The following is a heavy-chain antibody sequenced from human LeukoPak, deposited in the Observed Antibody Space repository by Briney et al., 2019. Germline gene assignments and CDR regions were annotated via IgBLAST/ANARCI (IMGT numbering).Heavy chain of an antibody. Sequence: GGSLRLSCAVSGVNFSSYWMSWVRQAPGKGLEWVANIKQDGSEEYYVDSVKGRFTISTDNAKNSLYLQMNSLRAEDTAVYYCARDAYYDFWSGYPRYFDYWGQGTLVTVSS. J-gene: IGHJ4*02. V-gene: IGHV3-7*01. D-gene: IGHD3-3*01. CDR3: ARDAYYDFWSGYPRYFDY. CDR2: IKQDGSEE. CDR1: GVNFSSYW.